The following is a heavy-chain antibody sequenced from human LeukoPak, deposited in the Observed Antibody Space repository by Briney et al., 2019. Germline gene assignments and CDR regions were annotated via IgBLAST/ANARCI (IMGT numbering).Heavy chain of an antibody. CDR1: GFTFSDYY. V-gene: IGHV3-11*01. Sequence: GGSLRLSCAASGFTFSDYYMSWIRQAPGKRLEWVSYISSSGSTIYYADSVKGRFTISRDNAKNSLYLQMNSLRAEDTAVYYCASSSPSAVPDYWGQGTLVTVSS. CDR3: ASSSPSAVPDY. CDR2: ISSSGSTI. J-gene: IGHJ4*02. D-gene: IGHD4-17*01.